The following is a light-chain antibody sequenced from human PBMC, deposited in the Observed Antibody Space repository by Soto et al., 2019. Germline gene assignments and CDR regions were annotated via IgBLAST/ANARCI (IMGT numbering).Light chain of an antibody. J-gene: IGKJ1*01. CDR1: QSLLHSSGYNY. CDR3: MHPLHAPWT. V-gene: IGKV2-28*01. Sequence: DVVMTQSPLSLPVTPGEPASISCRSSQSLLHSSGYNYLDWYLQKPGQSPQLLIYLGSNRASGDRHTVSRSGSGTAYTVRISRVAVDDVGVYYCMHPLHAPWTFGQGTKVEIK. CDR2: LGS.